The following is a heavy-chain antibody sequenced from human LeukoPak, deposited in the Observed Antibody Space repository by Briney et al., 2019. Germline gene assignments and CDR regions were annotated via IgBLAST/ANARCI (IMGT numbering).Heavy chain of an antibody. D-gene: IGHD3-10*01. CDR2: INHGGST. J-gene: IGHJ4*02. CDR3: ARGRRITMVRGSSLTGVTFDY. Sequence: PSETLSLTCAVYGGSFSGYYWSWIRQPPGKGLEWIGEINHGGSTNYNPSLKSRVTISVDTSKNQFSLKLSSVTAVDTAVYYCARGRRITMVRGSSLTGVTFDYWGQGTLVTVSS. CDR1: GGSFSGYY. V-gene: IGHV4-34*01.